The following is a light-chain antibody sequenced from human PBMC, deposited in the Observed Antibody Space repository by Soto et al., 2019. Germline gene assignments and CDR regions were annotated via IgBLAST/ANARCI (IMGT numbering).Light chain of an antibody. CDR1: SSDVGNYNY. CDR2: NVN. Sequence: QSVLTQSASVSGSPVHSITISCTGTSSDVGNYNYVSWYQQHPGEVPKPIIFNVNNRPSGVSNRFSGSKSGNTASLTISGLQAEDEADYYCSSFTSSTTYVFGTGTKVTVL. V-gene: IGLV2-14*01. J-gene: IGLJ1*01. CDR3: SSFTSSTTYV.